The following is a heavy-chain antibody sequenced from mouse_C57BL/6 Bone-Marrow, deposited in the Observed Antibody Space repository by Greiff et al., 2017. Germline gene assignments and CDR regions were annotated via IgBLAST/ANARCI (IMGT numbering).Heavy chain of an antibody. CDR1: GYTFTSYW. V-gene: IGHV1-74*01. CDR3: ASLYDGYYETFAY. CDR2: IHPSDSDT. J-gene: IGHJ3*01. Sequence: QVQLKQPGAELVKPGASVKVSCKASGYTFTSYWMHWVKQRPGQGLEWIGRIHPSDSDTNYNQKFKGKATLTVDKSSSTAYMQLSSLTSEDSAVYYCASLYDGYYETFAYWGQGTLVTVSA. D-gene: IGHD2-3*01.